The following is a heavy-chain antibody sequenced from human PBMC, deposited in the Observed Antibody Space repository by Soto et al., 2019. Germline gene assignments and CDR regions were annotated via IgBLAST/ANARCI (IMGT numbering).Heavy chain of an antibody. CDR2: IYYSGST. CDR3: ARVGIERTLAY. D-gene: IGHD7-27*01. V-gene: IGHV4-31*03. J-gene: IGHJ4*02. CDR1: GGSIRSGGYY. Sequence: PSETLSLTCTVSGGSIRSGGYYWSWIRQHPGKGLEWLGYIYYSGSTYYNPSLKRRVTISVDTSKNQFSLKLSSVTAADTAVYYCARVGIERTLAYWGQGTLVTVSS.